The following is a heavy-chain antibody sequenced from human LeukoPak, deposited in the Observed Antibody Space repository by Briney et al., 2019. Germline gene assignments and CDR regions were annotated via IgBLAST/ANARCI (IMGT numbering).Heavy chain of an antibody. CDR3: ARGITMVREYDMDV. CDR1: GFTLEDYD. V-gene: IGHV3-48*03. D-gene: IGHD3-10*01. J-gene: IGHJ6*02. Sequence: GGSLRLPCAASGFTLEDYDMSWLRQAPGKGLEWVSYISSSGDTIYYADSVKGRFTISRDNAKNSLYLQMNSRRADDTAVYYCARGITMVREYDMDVWGQGTTVTVSS. CDR2: ISSSGDTI.